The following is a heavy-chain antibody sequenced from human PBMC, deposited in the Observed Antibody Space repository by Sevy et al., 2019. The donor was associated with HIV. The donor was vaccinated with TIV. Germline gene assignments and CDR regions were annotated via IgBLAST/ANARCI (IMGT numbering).Heavy chain of an antibody. CDR3: ARSPPYSSGWYGIDY. Sequence: GESLKISCAASGFTFSSYGMNWVRQAPGKGLEWVSYISRSSSTIYYVDSVKGRFTISRDNAKNSLYLQMNSLRAEDTAVYYCARSPPYSSGWYGIDYWGQGTLVTVSS. V-gene: IGHV3-48*01. J-gene: IGHJ4*02. D-gene: IGHD6-19*01. CDR2: ISRSSSTI. CDR1: GFTFSSYG.